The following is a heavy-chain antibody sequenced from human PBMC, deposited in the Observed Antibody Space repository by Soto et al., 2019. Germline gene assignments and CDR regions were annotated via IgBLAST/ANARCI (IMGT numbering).Heavy chain of an antibody. J-gene: IGHJ4*02. CDR3: AKDSRSRVPNFDY. Sequence: QVQLVESGGGVVQPGRSLRLSCAASGFTFSSYGMHWVRQAPGKGLEWVAVISYDGSYKYYADSVKGRFTISRDNSKNTLRLKMSSLRAEDTALYYCAKDSRSRVPNFDYWGQGTLVTVSS. CDR1: GFTFSSYG. CDR2: ISYDGSYK. V-gene: IGHV3-30*18.